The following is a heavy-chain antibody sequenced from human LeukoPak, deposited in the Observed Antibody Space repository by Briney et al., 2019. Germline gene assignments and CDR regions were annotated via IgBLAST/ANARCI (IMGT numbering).Heavy chain of an antibody. V-gene: IGHV3-23*01. CDR2: TSASGGGT. Sequence: PGGSLRLSCEASRFTLSDYYMSWVRQAPGKGLGWVSTTSASGGGTFYADSVKGRFTISRDNSKNTLYLQMNSLRDEDTAVYYCANRGLVATQKLYYFDDWGQGTLVTVSS. J-gene: IGHJ4*02. CDR1: RFTLSDYY. CDR3: ANRGLVATQKLYYFDD. D-gene: IGHD5-12*01.